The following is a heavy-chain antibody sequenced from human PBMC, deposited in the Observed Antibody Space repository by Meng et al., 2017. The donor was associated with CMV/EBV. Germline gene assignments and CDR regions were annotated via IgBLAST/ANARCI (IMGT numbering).Heavy chain of an antibody. V-gene: IGHV4-4*07. Sequence: ETLSLTCTVPGGSIRSHVWSWIRQPAGKGLEWIGRIYSSGSTNYNPSLKSRVTMSVDTSKNQYSLQLNSVTAADTAVYYCASLGGGYWGRGTLVTVSS. CDR1: GGSIRSHV. J-gene: IGHJ4*02. D-gene: IGHD3-16*01. CDR2: IYSSGST. CDR3: ASLGGGY.